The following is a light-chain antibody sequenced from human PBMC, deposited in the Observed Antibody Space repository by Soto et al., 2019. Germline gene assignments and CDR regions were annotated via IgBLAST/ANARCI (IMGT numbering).Light chain of an antibody. CDR3: QHRGHWPLS. Sequence: EIVLTQAPVTLSLSPGERANLACRVSQSVSRSLACYQQKPGQHPRLLIYDASNRATDIPARFSGSGSGTVFTLTISSLDPEDFAVYLVQHRGHWPLSFGGGNKVEIK. CDR1: QSVSRS. V-gene: IGKV3-11*01. CDR2: DAS. J-gene: IGKJ4*01.